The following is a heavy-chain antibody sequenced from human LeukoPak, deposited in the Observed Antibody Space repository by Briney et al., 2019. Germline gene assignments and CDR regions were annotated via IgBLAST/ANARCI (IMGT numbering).Heavy chain of an antibody. CDR2: INPNSGDT. J-gene: IGHJ4*02. V-gene: IGHV1-2*02. CDR1: GYTFTSYS. Sequence: ASVKVSCKASGYTFTSYSMHWVRQAPGQGLEWMGWINPNSGDTNYAQKFQGRVTLTRDTSISTAYMELSSLRYDDTAVYYCASRGGSGKYDFDFWGQGTLVTVSS. D-gene: IGHD3-10*01. CDR3: ASRGGSGKYDFDF.